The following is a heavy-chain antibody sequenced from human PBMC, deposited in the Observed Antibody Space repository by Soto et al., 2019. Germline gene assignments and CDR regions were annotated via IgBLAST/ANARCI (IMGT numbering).Heavy chain of an antibody. CDR1: GFTFSSYG. J-gene: IGHJ4*02. CDR2: ISYDGSNK. Sequence: QVQLVESGGGVVQPGRSLRLSCAASGFTFSSYGMHWVRQAPGKGLEWVAVISYDGSNKYYADSVKGRFTISRDNSKNTLYLQMNSLRAEDTAVYYCAKDVRGTTVTGLDYWGQGTLVTVSS. D-gene: IGHD4-17*01. CDR3: AKDVRGTTVTGLDY. V-gene: IGHV3-30*18.